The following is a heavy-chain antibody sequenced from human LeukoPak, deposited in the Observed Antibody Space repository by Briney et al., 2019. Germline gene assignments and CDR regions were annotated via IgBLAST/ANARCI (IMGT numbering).Heavy chain of an antibody. D-gene: IGHD3-22*01. Sequence: SETLSLTCTVSGGSISSGSYYWSWIRQPAGKGLEWSGRIYTSGSTNYNPSLKSRVTISVDTSKNQFSLKLSSVTAADTAVHYCAREKYYYDSSGYSPYWYFDLWGRGTLVSVSS. CDR1: GGSISSGSYY. V-gene: IGHV4-61*02. CDR3: AREKYYYDSSGYSPYWYFDL. J-gene: IGHJ2*01. CDR2: IYTSGST.